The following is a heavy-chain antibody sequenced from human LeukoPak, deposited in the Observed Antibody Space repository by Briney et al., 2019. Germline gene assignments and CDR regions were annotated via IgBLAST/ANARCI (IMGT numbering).Heavy chain of an antibody. CDR2: ISSSSTAI. D-gene: IGHD5/OR15-5a*01. CDR3: ARRSTMTYYAMDV. V-gene: IGHV3-48*01. Sequence: GSLKLSCAASGFAFSSYTMNWVGQAPGKGLEWVSYISSSSTAIYYADSVEGRFTISRDNARSSLYLQMNSLRAEDTAVYYCARRSTMTYYAMDVWGQRTTVTVSS. CDR1: GFAFSSYT. J-gene: IGHJ6*02.